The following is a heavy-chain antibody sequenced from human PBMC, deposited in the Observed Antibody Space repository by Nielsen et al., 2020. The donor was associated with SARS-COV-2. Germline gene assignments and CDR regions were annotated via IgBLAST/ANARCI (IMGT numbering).Heavy chain of an antibody. CDR1: GYSFTSYW. CDR3: ARHGGTGLGIWSSGWYFGY. Sequence: GESLKISCKGSGYSFTSYWIGWVRQMPGKGLEWMGIIYPGDSDTRYSPSFQGQVTISADKSISTAYLQWSSLKASDTAMYYCARHGGTGLGIWSSGWYFGYWGQGTLVTVSS. V-gene: IGHV5-51*01. D-gene: IGHD6-19*01. CDR2: IYPGDSDT. J-gene: IGHJ4*02.